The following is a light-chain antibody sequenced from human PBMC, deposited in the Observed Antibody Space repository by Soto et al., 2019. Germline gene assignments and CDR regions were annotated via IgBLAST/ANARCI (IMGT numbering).Light chain of an antibody. J-gene: IGLJ2*01. V-gene: IGLV1-40*01. CDR3: QSYDRSLSVVV. Sequence: QSVLTQPPSVSGAPGQRVTISCTGSSSNIGAGYDVHWYQQLPGTAPKLLIYGNSIRPSGVPDRFSGSRSSTSASLAITGLQAEDEADYYCQSYDRSLSVVVFGGGTKLTVL. CDR1: SSNIGAGYD. CDR2: GNS.